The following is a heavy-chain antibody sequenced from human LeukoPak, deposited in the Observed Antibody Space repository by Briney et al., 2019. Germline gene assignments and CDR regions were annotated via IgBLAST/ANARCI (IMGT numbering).Heavy chain of an antibody. D-gene: IGHD3-10*01. CDR1: GYTFTSYG. V-gene: IGHV1-18*01. Sequence: ASVKVSCKASGYTFTSYGISWVRQAPGQGLEWMGWISAYNGNTNYAQKFQGRVTMTRDMSTSTVYMELSSLRSEDTAVYYCAREVPRGFDYWGQGTLVTVSS. CDR3: AREVPRGFDY. J-gene: IGHJ4*02. CDR2: ISAYNGNT.